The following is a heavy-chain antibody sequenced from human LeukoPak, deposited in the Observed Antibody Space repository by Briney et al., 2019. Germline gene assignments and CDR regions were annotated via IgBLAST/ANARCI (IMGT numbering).Heavy chain of an antibody. CDR1: GGSFSDYY. Sequence: SETLSLTCAVYGGSFSDYYWSWIRQPPGKGLEWIGEINHIGSTNYNPSLKSRVTISVDTSKNQFSLKLSSVTAGDTAVYYCARRSGVVAATIYYYGMDVWGQGTTVTVSS. CDR3: ARRSGVVAATIYYYGMDV. J-gene: IGHJ6*02. V-gene: IGHV4-34*01. CDR2: INHIGST. D-gene: IGHD2-15*01.